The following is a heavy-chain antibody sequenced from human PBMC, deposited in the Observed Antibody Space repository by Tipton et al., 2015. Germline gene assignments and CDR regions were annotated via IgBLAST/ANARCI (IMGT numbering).Heavy chain of an antibody. J-gene: IGHJ3*02. CDR3: AKHVTFNRGIKGAFHI. Sequence: TLSLTCTVSGGSISTMNYYWGWIRQPPGKGLEWIGSFYYSGNTYSSPSLESRITISVDTSKNQFSLRLTSVIAADTAVYYCAKHVTFNRGIKGAFHIWGRGTMVTVSS. D-gene: IGHD3-10*01. V-gene: IGHV4-39*01. CDR2: FYYSGNT. CDR1: GGSISTMNYY.